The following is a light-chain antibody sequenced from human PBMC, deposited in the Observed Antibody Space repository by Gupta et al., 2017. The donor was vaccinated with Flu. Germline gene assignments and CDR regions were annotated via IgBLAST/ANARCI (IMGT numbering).Light chain of an antibody. CDR3: HMWDYTTDHQV. J-gene: IGLJ1*01. CDR2: GGS. CDR1: EIGDKS. V-gene: IGLV3-21*03. Sequence: GKTATITGGGDEIGDKSVPWYQQKPGETPVLGAFGGSGRPSGVPERFAVSASGNTANLTLSGVEAGDEADYDCHMWDYTTDHQVFGTGTTVTVL.